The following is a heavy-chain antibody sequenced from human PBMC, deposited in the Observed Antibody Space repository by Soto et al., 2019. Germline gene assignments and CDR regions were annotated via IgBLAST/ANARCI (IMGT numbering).Heavy chain of an antibody. CDR1: GYTFTSYG. V-gene: IGHV1-18*01. J-gene: IGHJ6*02. CDR3: ARDKVAAAEYGMDV. CDR2: ISAYNGNT. D-gene: IGHD6-13*01. Sequence: QVQLVQSGAEVKKPGASVKVSCKASGYTFTSYGISWVRQAPGQGLEWMGWISAYNGNTNYAQKRQGRGTXXTXTXXSTAYMELRSMRSDDTAVYYCARDKVAAAEYGMDVWGQGTTVTVSS.